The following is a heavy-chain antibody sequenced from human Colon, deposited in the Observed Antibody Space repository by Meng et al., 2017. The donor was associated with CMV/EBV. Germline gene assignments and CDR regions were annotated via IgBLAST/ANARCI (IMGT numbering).Heavy chain of an antibody. CDR2: FDTEGGET. V-gene: IGHV1-24*01. CDR1: GYTLIELS. CDR3: ATGLNTVTTVLVY. D-gene: IGHD4-17*01. J-gene: IGHJ4*02. Sequence: ASVTVSCKVSGYTLIELSMHWVRQAPGKGLEWMGGFDTEGGETIYAQKFQGRVTMTGDTSTDTAYMELSSLRSEDTAVYYCATGLNTVTTVLVYWGQGTLVTVSS.